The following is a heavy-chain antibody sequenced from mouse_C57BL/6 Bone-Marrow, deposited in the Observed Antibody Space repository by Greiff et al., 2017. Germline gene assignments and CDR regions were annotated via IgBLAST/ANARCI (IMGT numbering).Heavy chain of an antibody. Sequence: QVQLQQPGTELVKPGASVKLSCKASGYTFTSSWMHWVKQRPGQGLEWLGNINPSNGGTNYNEKFKSKATLTVDQSSSTADMQLGSLTSEDSAVYYCARCGYDWVAYWGQGTRVTVSA. CDR2: INPSNGGT. V-gene: IGHV1-53*01. D-gene: IGHD2-2*01. J-gene: IGHJ3*01. CDR1: GYTFTSSW. CDR3: ARCGYDWVAY.